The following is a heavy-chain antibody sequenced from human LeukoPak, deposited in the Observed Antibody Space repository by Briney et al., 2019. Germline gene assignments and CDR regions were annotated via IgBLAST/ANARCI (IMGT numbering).Heavy chain of an antibody. V-gene: IGHV4-34*01. CDR2: INHSGST. J-gene: IGHJ4*02. D-gene: IGHD5-18*01. CDR3: ARGRGYSYGADY. Sequence: SETLSLTCAVYGGSFSGYYWSWIRQPPGKGLEWIGEINHSGSTNYNPSLKSRVTISVDTSKNQFSLKLSSVTAADTPVYYCARGRGYSYGADYWGQGTLVTVSS. CDR1: GGSFSGYY.